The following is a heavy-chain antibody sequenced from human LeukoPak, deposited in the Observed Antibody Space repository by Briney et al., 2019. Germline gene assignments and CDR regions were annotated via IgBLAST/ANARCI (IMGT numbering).Heavy chain of an antibody. D-gene: IGHD2-15*01. Sequence: GGSLRLSCAASGFTFSSYAMSWVRQAPGKGLEWVSAISGSGGSTYYADSVKGRFTISRDNSKNTLYLQMNSLRAEDTAVYYCAKGGTDIVVVVAAQDFDYWGQGTLVTVSS. CDR1: GFTFSSYA. V-gene: IGHV3-23*01. J-gene: IGHJ4*02. CDR3: AKGGTDIVVVVAAQDFDY. CDR2: ISGSGGST.